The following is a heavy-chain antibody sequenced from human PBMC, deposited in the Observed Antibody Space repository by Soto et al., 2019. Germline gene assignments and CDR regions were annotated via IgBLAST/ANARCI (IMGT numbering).Heavy chain of an antibody. CDR2: IYWDDDK. CDR3: APKGGGDRILDY. Sequence: QITLKESGPTLVKPTQTLTLTCTFSGFSLSTRGVGVGWIRQPPGKALEWLEIIYWDDDKRYSPSLKSRLTITKATSKNQVFLTMPNMDPVDTATYYCAPKGGGDRILDYWGQGTLVTVSS. J-gene: IGHJ4*02. D-gene: IGHD3-16*01. CDR1: GFSLSTRGVG. V-gene: IGHV2-5*02.